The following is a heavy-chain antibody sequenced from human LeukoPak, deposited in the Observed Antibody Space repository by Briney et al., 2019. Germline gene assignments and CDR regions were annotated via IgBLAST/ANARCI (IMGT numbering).Heavy chain of an antibody. D-gene: IGHD2-8*01. Sequence: GGSLRLSCAAPGFTFNTYWMSWVRQAPGKGLEWVASIKPDGSEKYYVDSVQGRFTISRDNAKNSLYLQMNSLRAEDTALYYCARAGVTWGYDYWGQGTLVAVSS. CDR1: GFTFNTYW. V-gene: IGHV3-7*01. J-gene: IGHJ4*02. CDR2: IKPDGSEK. CDR3: ARAGVTWGYDY.